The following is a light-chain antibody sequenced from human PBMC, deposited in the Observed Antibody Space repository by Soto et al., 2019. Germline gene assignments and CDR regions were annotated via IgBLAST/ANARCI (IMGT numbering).Light chain of an antibody. CDR3: QQYHDFQYT. Sequence: FQMTQSPSTLSASVGDGVTITCRASQSIGSGLAWYQQQPGKAPKLLIYKATNLQRGVSSRFSGSGSGTDFSLTISSLQPADSATYYCQQYHDFQYTFGQGTKLEI. CDR1: QSIGSG. CDR2: KAT. J-gene: IGKJ2*01. V-gene: IGKV1-5*03.